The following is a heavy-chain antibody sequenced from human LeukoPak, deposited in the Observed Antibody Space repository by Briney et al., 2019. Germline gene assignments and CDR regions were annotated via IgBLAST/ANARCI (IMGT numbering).Heavy chain of an antibody. J-gene: IGHJ6*02. CDR3: ARDPAYDYGDYDAYYYYGMDV. CDR1: GYSFSSGYY. V-gene: IGHV4-38-2*02. CDR2: IYHSGST. D-gene: IGHD4-17*01. Sequence: SETLSLTCTVSGYSFSSGYYWGWIRQPPGKGLEWIGSIYHSGSTYYNPSLKSRVTISVDTSKNQFSLKLSSVTAADTAVYYCARDPAYDYGDYDAYYYYGMDVWGQGTTVTVSS.